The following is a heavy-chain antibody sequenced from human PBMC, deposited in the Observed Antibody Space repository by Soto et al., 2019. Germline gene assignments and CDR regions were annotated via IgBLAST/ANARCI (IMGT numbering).Heavy chain of an antibody. V-gene: IGHV4-59*01. Sequence: QVQLQESGPGLVKPSETLSLTCTVSGGSISSYYWSWIRQPPGKGLEWIGNIYYSGSTKYNPSLKSRVNMSVDTSKNQFSRKLSSVTDADTAVYYCARTCSGGSCCLQVFDYWGQGTLVTVSS. CDR2: IYYSGST. J-gene: IGHJ4*02. CDR1: GGSISSYY. D-gene: IGHD2-15*01. CDR3: ARTCSGGSCCLQVFDY.